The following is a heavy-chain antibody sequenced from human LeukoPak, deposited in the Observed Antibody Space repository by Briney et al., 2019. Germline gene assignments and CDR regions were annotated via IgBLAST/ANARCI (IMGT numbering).Heavy chain of an antibody. CDR1: GGSISSYY. CDR3: ARSSSGWPYYYYYMDV. V-gene: IGHV4-59*01. D-gene: IGHD6-19*01. Sequence: PSETLSLTCTVSGGSISSYYWSWIRQPPGKGLEWIGYIYYSGSTNYNPSLKSRVTISVDTSKNQFSLKLSSVTAADTAVYYCARSSSGWPYYYYYMDVWGKGTTVTISS. J-gene: IGHJ6*03. CDR2: IYYSGST.